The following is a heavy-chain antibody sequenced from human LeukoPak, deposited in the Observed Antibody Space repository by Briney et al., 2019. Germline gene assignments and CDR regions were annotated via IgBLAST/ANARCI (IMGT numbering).Heavy chain of an antibody. D-gene: IGHD3-22*01. CDR1: VGSLSCGSYY. V-gene: IGHV4-61*02. Sequence: SETLSLTCTVSVGSLSCGSYYGSWIRQPAGKGLEWIGRIYTSGSTNYNPSLKSRVTISVDTSKNQFSLKLSSVTAADTAVYYCARHNFTGYYDSSGFYFDYWGQGTLVTVSS. J-gene: IGHJ4*02. CDR2: IYTSGST. CDR3: ARHNFTGYYDSSGFYFDY.